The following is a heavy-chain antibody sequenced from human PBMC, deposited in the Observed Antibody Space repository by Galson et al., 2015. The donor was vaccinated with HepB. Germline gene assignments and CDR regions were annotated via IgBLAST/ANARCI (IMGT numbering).Heavy chain of an antibody. J-gene: IGHJ6*02. V-gene: IGHV3-7*03. CDR2: IKQDGSEK. Sequence: SLRLSCAASGFTFSSYWMSWVRQAPGKGLEWVANIKQDGSEKYYVDSVKGRFTISRDNAKNSLYLQMNSLRAEDTAVYYCARDFSSSSGWYKLPPTYYYYGMDVWGQGTTVTVSS. CDR3: ARDFSSSSGWYKLPPTYYYYGMDV. D-gene: IGHD6-19*01. CDR1: GFTFSSYW.